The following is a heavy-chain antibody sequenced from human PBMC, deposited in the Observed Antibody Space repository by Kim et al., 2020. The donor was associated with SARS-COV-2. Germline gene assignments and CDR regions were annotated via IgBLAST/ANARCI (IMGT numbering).Heavy chain of an antibody. D-gene: IGHD2-15*01. J-gene: IGHJ4*02. Sequence: SETLSLTCTVSGGSISSYYWSWIRQPAGKGLEWIGRIYTSGSTNYNPSLKSRVTMSVDTGKNQFSLKLSSVTAADTAVYYCARLYCSGGSCYFDYWGQGTLVTVSS. CDR3: ARLYCSGGSCYFDY. CDR1: GGSISSYY. CDR2: IYTSGST. V-gene: IGHV4-4*07.